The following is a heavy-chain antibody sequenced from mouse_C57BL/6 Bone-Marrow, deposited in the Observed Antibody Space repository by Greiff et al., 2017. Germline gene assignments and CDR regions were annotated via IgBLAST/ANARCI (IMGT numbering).Heavy chain of an antibody. CDR1: GYTFSSYW. CDR3: ARGEVITTGYYAMDY. V-gene: IGHV1-9*01. CDR2: ILPGSGST. J-gene: IGHJ4*01. D-gene: IGHD2-4*01. Sequence: VQLQQSGAELMKPGASVKISCKATGYTFSSYWIEWVKQRPGHGLEWIGEILPGSGSTNYNEKFKGKATFTADTSSNTAYMQLSRLTSEDSAVYYCARGEVITTGYYAMDYWGQGTSVTVSS.